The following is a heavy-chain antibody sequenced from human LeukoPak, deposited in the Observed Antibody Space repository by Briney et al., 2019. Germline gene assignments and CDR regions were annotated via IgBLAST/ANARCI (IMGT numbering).Heavy chain of an antibody. CDR1: GGSFSGYY. Sequence: PSETLSLTCAVYGGSFSGYYWSWIRQPPGKGLEWIGEINHSGSTNYNPSLKSRVTISVDTSKNQFSLKLSSVTAADTAVYYCARGHGSTSCYGACWFDPWGQGTLVTVSS. CDR2: INHSGST. J-gene: IGHJ5*02. D-gene: IGHD2-2*01. CDR3: ARGHGSTSCYGACWFDP. V-gene: IGHV4-34*01.